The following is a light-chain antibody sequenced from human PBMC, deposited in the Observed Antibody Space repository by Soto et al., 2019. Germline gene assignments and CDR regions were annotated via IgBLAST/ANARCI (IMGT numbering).Light chain of an antibody. CDR3: QQYNNWPAF. CDR1: QGISSY. CDR2: AAS. J-gene: IGKJ4*01. Sequence: DIQLTQSPSFLSASVGDRGTITCRASQGISSYLAWYQQKPGKAPKLLIYAASTLQSGVPSRFSGSGSGTEFTLTISSLQSEDFTVYYCQQYNNWPAFFGGGTKVDI. V-gene: IGKV1-9*01.